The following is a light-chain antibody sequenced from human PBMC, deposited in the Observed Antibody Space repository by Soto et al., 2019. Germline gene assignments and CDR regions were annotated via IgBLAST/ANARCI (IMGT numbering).Light chain of an antibody. CDR2: GNS. CDR1: SSNIGAGYD. CDR3: QSYDSSLSGSAV. J-gene: IGLJ2*01. V-gene: IGLV1-40*01. Sequence: QSVLTQPPSVSGAPGQRVTISCTESSSNIGAGYDVHWYQQLPGTAPKLLIYGNSNRPSGVPDRFSGSKSGTSASLAITGLQAEDEADYYCQSYDSSLSGSAVFGGGTKLTVL.